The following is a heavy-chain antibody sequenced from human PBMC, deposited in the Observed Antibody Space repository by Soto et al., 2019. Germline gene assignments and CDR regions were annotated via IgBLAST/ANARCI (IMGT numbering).Heavy chain of an antibody. J-gene: IGHJ6*02. Sequence: QVQLEQSGAEVKKPGSSLKVSYKATGGTFNKYAISWVRQAPGQGLEWMAGIIPVYGTPNYAQRFQDRVTIIADESTTTAYMEVNSLTSEDTAIYYCSIVTAYGMDVWGPGTTVIVSS. CDR2: IIPVYGTP. V-gene: IGHV1-69*01. D-gene: IGHD2-15*01. CDR1: GGTFNKYA. CDR3: SIVTAYGMDV.